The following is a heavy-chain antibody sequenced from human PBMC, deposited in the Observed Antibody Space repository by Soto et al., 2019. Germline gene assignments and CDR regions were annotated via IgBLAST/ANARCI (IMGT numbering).Heavy chain of an antibody. CDR2: IYYSGST. CDR3: ARRSGGVFDI. V-gene: IGHV4-59*08. D-gene: IGHD3-10*01. Sequence: LSLTYTGCGRSIRSYYWSWIRQPPGKGLEWIGYIYYSGSTNYNPSLKSRVTISVDTSKNQFSLKLSSVTAADTAVYYCARRSGGVFDIWGQGTMVT. J-gene: IGHJ3*02. CDR1: GRSIRSYY.